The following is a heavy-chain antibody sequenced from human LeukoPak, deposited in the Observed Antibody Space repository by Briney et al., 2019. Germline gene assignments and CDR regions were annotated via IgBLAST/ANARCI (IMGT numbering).Heavy chain of an antibody. V-gene: IGHV3-33*01. CDR3: ARDQGTYGFQY. CDR2: IWYDGSNN. J-gene: IGHJ1*01. CDR1: GXTFSSFG. D-gene: IGHD3-10*01. Sequence: GRSLRLSCAASGXTFSSFGMHWVRQAPGKGLEWVAVIWYDGSNNYYAESVKGRFTISRDNSKNTLYLQMNSLRAEDTAVYYCARDQGTYGFQYWGQGTLVTVSS.